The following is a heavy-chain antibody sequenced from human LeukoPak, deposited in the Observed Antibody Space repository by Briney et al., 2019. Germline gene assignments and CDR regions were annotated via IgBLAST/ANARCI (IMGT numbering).Heavy chain of an antibody. V-gene: IGHV3-23*01. J-gene: IGHJ2*01. D-gene: IGHD3-16*02. CDR2: IHGGGDVT. CDR1: GFTFSSYW. Sequence: PGGSLRLSCAASGFTFSSYWMSWVRQAPEKGLEWVSTIHGGGDVTYYADSVRGRFTISRDNSRNTLYLQMNTLRAEDTAVYYCAKALSSSFYYFDLGGRGTLVTVSS. CDR3: AKALSSSFYYFDL.